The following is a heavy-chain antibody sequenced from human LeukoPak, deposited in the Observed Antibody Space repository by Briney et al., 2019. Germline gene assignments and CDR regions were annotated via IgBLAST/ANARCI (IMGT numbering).Heavy chain of an antibody. CDR1: GFTFDDYA. V-gene: IGHV3-9*01. CDR2: ISWNSGSI. CDR3: AKDIDGSGSYYLGGVDY. J-gene: IGHJ4*02. Sequence: GGSLRLSCAASGFTFDDYAMHWVRQAPGKGLEWVSGISWNSGSIGYADSVKGRFTISRDNAKNSLYLPMNSLRAEDTALYYCAKDIDGSGSYYLGGVDYWGQGTLVTVSS. D-gene: IGHD3-10*01.